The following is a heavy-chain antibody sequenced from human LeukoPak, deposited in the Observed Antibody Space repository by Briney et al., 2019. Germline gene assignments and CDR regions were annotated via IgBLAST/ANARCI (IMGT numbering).Heavy chain of an antibody. CDR3: ARERDDYGGNPNYYFDS. D-gene: IGHD4-23*01. CDR2: IHYSGRT. Sequence: PSETLSLTCTVSGGSISGYYWSWIRQPPGKGLEWIGYIHYSGRTNSNSSLKSRVTISVDTSKNQFSLRLNSVTAADTAMYYCARERDDYGGNPNYYFDSWGQGSLVTVSS. J-gene: IGHJ4*02. CDR1: GGSISGYY. V-gene: IGHV4-59*01.